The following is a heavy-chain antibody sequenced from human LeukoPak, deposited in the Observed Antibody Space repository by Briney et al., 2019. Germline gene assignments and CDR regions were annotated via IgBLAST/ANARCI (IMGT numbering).Heavy chain of an antibody. V-gene: IGHV3-48*01. Sequence: GGSLRLSCAASGFIFSTYAMSWVRQAPGKGLEWVSYITSGSTTIYYADSVKGRFTISRDNAKNSLYLQMNSLRAEDTAVYYCARGSDVSDYWGQGTLVTVSS. D-gene: IGHD2-15*01. CDR3: ARGSDVSDY. CDR2: ITSGSTTI. J-gene: IGHJ4*02. CDR1: GFIFSTYA.